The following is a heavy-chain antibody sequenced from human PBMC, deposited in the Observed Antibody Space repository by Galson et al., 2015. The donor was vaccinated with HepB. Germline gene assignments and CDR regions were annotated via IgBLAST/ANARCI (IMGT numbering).Heavy chain of an antibody. CDR3: TTPDYGDYLRELVIDP. CDR2: IRSKANSYAT. V-gene: IGHV3-73*01. J-gene: IGHJ5*02. Sequence: SLRLSCAASGFTFSGSAMHWVRQASGKGLEWVGRIRSKANSYATAYAASVKGRFTISRDDSKNTAYLQMNSLKTEDMAVYYCTTPDYGDYLRELVIDPWGQGTLVTVSS. CDR1: GFTFSGSA. D-gene: IGHD4-17*01.